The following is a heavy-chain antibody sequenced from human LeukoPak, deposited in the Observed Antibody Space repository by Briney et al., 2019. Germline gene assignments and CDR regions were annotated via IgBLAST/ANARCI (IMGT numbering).Heavy chain of an antibody. CDR3: ASGADRTTVTSDAFDI. Sequence: ASVTVSCKASGYTFTSYDINWVRQATGQGLEWMGWMNPNSGNTGYAQKFQGRVTMTRNTSISTAYMELSSLRSEDTAVYYCASGADRTTVTSDAFDIWGQGTMVTVSS. V-gene: IGHV1-8*01. J-gene: IGHJ3*02. D-gene: IGHD4-17*01. CDR2: MNPNSGNT. CDR1: GYTFTSYD.